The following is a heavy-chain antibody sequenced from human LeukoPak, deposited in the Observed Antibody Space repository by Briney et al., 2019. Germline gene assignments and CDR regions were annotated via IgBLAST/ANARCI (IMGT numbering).Heavy chain of an antibody. J-gene: IGHJ5*02. Sequence: PSETLSLTCTVSGGSISSSSYYWGWIRQPPGKGLEWIGSIHYSGSTNYNPSLKSRVTISVDTSKNQFSLKLSSVTAADTAVYYCARGRGVGTTNWFDPWGQGTLVTVSS. CDR3: ARGRGVGTTNWFDP. V-gene: IGHV4-39*07. CDR2: IHYSGST. CDR1: GGSISSSSYY. D-gene: IGHD1-1*01.